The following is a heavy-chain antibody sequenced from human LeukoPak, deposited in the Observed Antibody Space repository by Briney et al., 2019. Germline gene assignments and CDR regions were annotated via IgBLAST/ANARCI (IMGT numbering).Heavy chain of an antibody. CDR1: GYTFTSYY. CDR3: ARAEWELLPFYYYGMDV. V-gene: IGHV1-46*01. CDR2: INPSGGST. D-gene: IGHD1-26*01. Sequence: ASVKVSCKASGYTFTSYYMHWVRQAPGQGLEWMGIINPSGGSTSYAQKFQGRVTMTRDTSTSTVYMELSSLRSEDTAVYYCARAEWELLPFYYYGMDVWGQETTVTVSS. J-gene: IGHJ6*02.